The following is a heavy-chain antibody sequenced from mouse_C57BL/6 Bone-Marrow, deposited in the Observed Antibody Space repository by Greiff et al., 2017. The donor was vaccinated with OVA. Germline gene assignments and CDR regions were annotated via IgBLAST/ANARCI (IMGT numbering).Heavy chain of an antibody. CDR2: IYPGSGST. CDR1: GYTFTSYW. J-gene: IGHJ4*01. D-gene: IGHD2-3*01. Sequence: HVQLQPPWAELVKPGASVKLSCKASGYTFTSYWITWVKQRPGQGLEWIGDIYPGSGSTNYNEKFKSKATLTVDTSSSTAYLQLSSLTSEDSAVYYCARSRWLLQGRDYWGQGTSVTVSS. CDR3: ARSRWLLQGRDY. V-gene: IGHV1-55*01.